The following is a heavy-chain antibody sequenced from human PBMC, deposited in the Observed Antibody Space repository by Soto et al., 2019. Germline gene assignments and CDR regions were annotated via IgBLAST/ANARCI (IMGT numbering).Heavy chain of an antibody. J-gene: IGHJ5*02. Sequence: PGGSLRLSCAASGFTFSSYAMHWVRQAPGKGLEWVAVISYDGSNKYYADSVKGRFTISRDNSKNTLYLQMNSLRAEDTAVYYCARGSSSRLPNWFGPWGQGTLVTVS. V-gene: IGHV3-30-3*01. D-gene: IGHD6-13*01. CDR2: ISYDGSNK. CDR1: GFTFSSYA. CDR3: ARGSSSRLPNWFGP.